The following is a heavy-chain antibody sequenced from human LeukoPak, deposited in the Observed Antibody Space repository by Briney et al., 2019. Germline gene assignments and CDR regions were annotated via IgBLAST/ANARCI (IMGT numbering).Heavy chain of an antibody. Sequence: RAGGSLRLSCATSGFTFSSYWMSWVRQAPGKGLEWVAKVKQDGGEKYYVDSVKGRLTISRDNAKNSLYLQMNSLRAEDTAVYYCALFPYYGSGSYFPGDYWGQGTLVTVSS. J-gene: IGHJ4*02. CDR2: VKQDGGEK. CDR3: ALFPYYGSGSYFPGDY. V-gene: IGHV3-7*01. CDR1: GFTFSSYW. D-gene: IGHD3-10*01.